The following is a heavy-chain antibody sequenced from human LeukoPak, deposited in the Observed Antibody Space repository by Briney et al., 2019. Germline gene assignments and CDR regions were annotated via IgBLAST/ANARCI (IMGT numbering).Heavy chain of an antibody. Sequence: SETLSLTCAVYGGSFSGYYWSWIRQPPGKGLEWIGEINHSGSTNYNPSLKSRVTISVDTSKNQFSLKLSSVTAADTAVYYCATVNAGYSYGYSYWGQGTLVTVSS. D-gene: IGHD5-18*01. CDR1: GGSFSGYY. CDR3: ATVNAGYSYGYSY. V-gene: IGHV4-34*01. CDR2: INHSGST. J-gene: IGHJ4*02.